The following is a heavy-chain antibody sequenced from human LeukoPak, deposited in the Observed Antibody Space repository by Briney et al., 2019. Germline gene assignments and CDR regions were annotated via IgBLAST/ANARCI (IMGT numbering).Heavy chain of an antibody. CDR3: ARGYCSSTSCEPWSGWFDP. J-gene: IGHJ5*02. D-gene: IGHD2-2*01. V-gene: IGHV1-2*02. CDR2: INPNSGGT. CDR1: GYTFTGYY. Sequence: ASVKVSCKASGYTFTGYYMHWVRQAPGQGLEWMGWINPNSGGTNYAQKFQGRVTMTRDTSISTAYMELSRLRSDDTAVYYCARGYCSSTSCEPWSGWFDPWGQGTLVTVSS.